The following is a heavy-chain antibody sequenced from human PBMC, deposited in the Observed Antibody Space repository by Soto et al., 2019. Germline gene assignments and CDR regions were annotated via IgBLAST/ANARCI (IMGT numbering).Heavy chain of an antibody. Sequence: PGGSLRLSCAASGFTFSSYGMHWVRQAPGKGLEWVAVISYDGSNKYYADSVKGRFTISRDNSKNTLYLQMNSLRAEDTAVYYCAKDLWYSSSWDHVTRGPAYLDYWGQGTLVTVSS. D-gene: IGHD6-13*01. CDR3: AKDLWYSSSWDHVTRGPAYLDY. V-gene: IGHV3-30*18. J-gene: IGHJ4*02. CDR2: ISYDGSNK. CDR1: GFTFSSYG.